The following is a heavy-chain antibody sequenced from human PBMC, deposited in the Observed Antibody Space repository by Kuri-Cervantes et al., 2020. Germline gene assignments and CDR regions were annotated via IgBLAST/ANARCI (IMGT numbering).Heavy chain of an antibody. Sequence: GGSLRLSCAASGFIVNNNYMAWARQAPGKGLEWVSVVHSGGNTYYADSVKGRFTISRDNSKNTLYLQMNSLRAEDTAVYYCARAGDWDAFDIWGQGTMVTVSS. CDR3: ARAGDWDAFDI. CDR2: VHSGGNT. J-gene: IGHJ3*02. CDR1: GFIVNNNY. V-gene: IGHV3-53*01. D-gene: IGHD2-21*02.